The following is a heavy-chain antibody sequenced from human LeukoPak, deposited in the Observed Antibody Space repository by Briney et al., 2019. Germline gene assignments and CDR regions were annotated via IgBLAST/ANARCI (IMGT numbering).Heavy chain of an antibody. Sequence: SETLSLTCTVSGGSISRGGYSWSWIRQPPGKGLEWIGHFYYSGSTNYNPSLNSRATISVDTSKNQFSLKLSSVTAADTAVYYCARRIVVVVAASSGEDYYYYMDVWGKGTTVTVSS. CDR3: ARRIVVVVAASSGEDYYYYMDV. J-gene: IGHJ6*03. CDR2: FYYSGST. D-gene: IGHD2-15*01. V-gene: IGHV4-61*08. CDR1: GGSISRGGYS.